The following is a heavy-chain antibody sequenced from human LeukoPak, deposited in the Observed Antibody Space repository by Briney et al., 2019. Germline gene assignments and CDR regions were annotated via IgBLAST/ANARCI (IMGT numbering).Heavy chain of an antibody. Sequence: GGSLRLSCAASGFSFTTYWMSWVRQAPGKGLESVANIKQDGSEKYYVASVKGRFSISRDNAKNSLYLQMNSLRAEDTAVYYCARQFENSGYDAFDIWGQGTMVTVSS. CDR3: ARQFENSGYDAFDI. V-gene: IGHV3-7*01. CDR2: IKQDGSEK. D-gene: IGHD5-12*01. J-gene: IGHJ3*02. CDR1: GFSFTTYW.